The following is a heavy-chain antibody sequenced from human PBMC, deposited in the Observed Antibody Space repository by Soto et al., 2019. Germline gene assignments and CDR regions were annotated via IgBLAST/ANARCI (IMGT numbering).Heavy chain of an antibody. Sequence: GGSLRLSCAASGFTFSSYGMHWVRQAPGKGLEWVAVISYDGSNKYYADSVKGRFTISRDNSKNTLYLQMNSLRAEDTAVYYCAKELCSTSCYGGYYYYGMDVWGQGTTVTVSS. CDR3: AKELCSTSCYGGYYYYGMDV. CDR1: GFTFSSYG. D-gene: IGHD2-2*01. CDR2: ISYDGSNK. J-gene: IGHJ6*02. V-gene: IGHV3-30*18.